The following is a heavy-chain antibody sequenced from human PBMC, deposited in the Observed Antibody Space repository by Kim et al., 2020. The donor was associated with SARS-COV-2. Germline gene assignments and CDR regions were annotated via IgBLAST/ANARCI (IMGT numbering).Heavy chain of an antibody. D-gene: IGHD6-6*01. CDR3: AKDQSPARPSLFDY. J-gene: IGHJ4*02. Sequence: GGSLRLSCAASGFTFSSYGMHWVRQAPGKGLEWVAVISYDGSNKYYADSVKGRFTISRDNSKNTLYLQMNSLRAEDTAVYYCAKDQSPARPSLFDYWGQGTLVTVSS. V-gene: IGHV3-30*18. CDR2: ISYDGSNK. CDR1: GFTFSSYG.